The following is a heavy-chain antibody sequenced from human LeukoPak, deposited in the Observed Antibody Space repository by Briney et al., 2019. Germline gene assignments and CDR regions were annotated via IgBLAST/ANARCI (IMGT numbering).Heavy chain of an antibody. CDR2: IWYDGSNK. Sequence: GGSLRLSCAASGITFRSYGMHWVRQAPGKGLEWVAFIWYDGSNKYYADSVKGRFTISRDNSRNTLFLQMNSLRAEDTAVYYCATDRATQYFDYWGQGTLDSVSS. V-gene: IGHV3-30*02. CDR3: ATDRATQYFDY. CDR1: GITFRSYG. J-gene: IGHJ4*02. D-gene: IGHD2-15*01.